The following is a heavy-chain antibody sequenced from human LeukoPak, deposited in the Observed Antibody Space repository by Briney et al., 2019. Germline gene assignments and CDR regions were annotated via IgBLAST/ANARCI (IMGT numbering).Heavy chain of an antibody. V-gene: IGHV5-51*01. CDR3: ARRGYCSSTSCPDSWFDP. Sequence: GESLKISCKGSGYSFTSYWIGWVRQMPGKGLEWMGIIYPGDSDTRYSPSFQGQVTISADKSISTAYLQWSSLKASDTAMYYCARRGYCSSTSCPDSWFDPWGQGTLVTDSS. J-gene: IGHJ5*02. CDR1: GYSFTSYW. D-gene: IGHD2-2*01. CDR2: IYPGDSDT.